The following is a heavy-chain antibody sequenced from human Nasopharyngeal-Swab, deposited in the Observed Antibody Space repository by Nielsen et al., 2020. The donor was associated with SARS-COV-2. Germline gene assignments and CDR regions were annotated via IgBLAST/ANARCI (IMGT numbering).Heavy chain of an antibody. CDR2: ISPSGGST. Sequence: GESLKISCAASGFTFSDSAMSWVRQAPGKGLEWVSVISPSGGSTYYADSVKGRFTISRDNSKNTLYLQMNSLRPEDTAVYYCARGYQLLGYYYYYMDVWGKGTTVTVSS. J-gene: IGHJ6*03. CDR3: ARGYQLLGYYYYYMDV. D-gene: IGHD2-2*01. CDR1: GFTFSDSA. V-gene: IGHV3-23*01.